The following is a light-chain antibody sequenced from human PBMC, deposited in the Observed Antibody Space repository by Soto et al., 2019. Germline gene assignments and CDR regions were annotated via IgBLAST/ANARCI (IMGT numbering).Light chain of an antibody. CDR1: SSDVGGYNY. V-gene: IGLV2-14*01. J-gene: IGLJ2*01. CDR3: SSYTSSSTVV. Sequence: QSALTQTASVSGSPGQSITISCTGTSSDVGGYNYVSWYQQHPGKAPKLMIYEVSNRPSGVSNRFSGSKSGNTASLTISGLQGEDEADYYCSSYTSSSTVVFGGGTKLTVL. CDR2: EVS.